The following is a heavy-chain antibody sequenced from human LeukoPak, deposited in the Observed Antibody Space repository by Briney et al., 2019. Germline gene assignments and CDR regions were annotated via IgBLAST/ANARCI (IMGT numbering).Heavy chain of an antibody. Sequence: SETLSLTCSVFGDSFNEYYWNWVRQPPGKGLQWIGYIYHNGNSNYNPSLKGRLTISVDTAKNQFSLKLTSVTAADTAVYYCARDGGLQSHFDYWGQGALVTVTS. CDR1: GDSFNEYY. CDR3: ARDGGLQSHFDY. J-gene: IGHJ4*02. V-gene: IGHV4-59*01. CDR2: IYHNGNS. D-gene: IGHD5-24*01.